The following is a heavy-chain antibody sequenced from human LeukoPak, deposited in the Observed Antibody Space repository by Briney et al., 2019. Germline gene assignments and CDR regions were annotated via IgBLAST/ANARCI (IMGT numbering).Heavy chain of an antibody. V-gene: IGHV4-34*01. Sequence: PSETLSLTCAVYGGSFSGYYRSWIRQPPGKGLEWIGEINHSGSTNYNPSLKSRVTISVDTSKNQFSLKLSSVTAADTAVYYCASLLYYYDSSGSNDYWGQGTLVTVSS. CDR2: INHSGST. CDR3: ASLLYYYDSSGSNDY. J-gene: IGHJ4*02. CDR1: GGSFSGYY. D-gene: IGHD3-22*01.